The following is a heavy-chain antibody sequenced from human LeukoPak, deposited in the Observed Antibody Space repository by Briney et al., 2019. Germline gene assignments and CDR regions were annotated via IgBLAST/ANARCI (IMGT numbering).Heavy chain of an antibody. J-gene: IGHJ4*02. Sequence: SETLSLTCTVSGGPFNSGSYYWSWIRQPAGKGLEWVGRIYTSGGTNYNPSLKSRVTISVDTSKNQFSLQLTSVTAADTAVYYCARAMRVDRFFDYWGQGILVTVSS. CDR3: ARAMRVDRFFDY. V-gene: IGHV4-61*02. CDR2: IYTSGGT. CDR1: GGPFNSGSYY. D-gene: IGHD5-12*01.